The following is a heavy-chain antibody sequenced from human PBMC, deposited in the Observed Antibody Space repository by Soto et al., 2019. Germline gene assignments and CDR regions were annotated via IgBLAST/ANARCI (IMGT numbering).Heavy chain of an antibody. CDR2: MYNTGST. Sequence: QVQLQESGPGLVKPSETLSLTCTVSGGSISGYYWSWIRQPPGKGLEWIGYMYNTGSTVYNPSFKRRVTTAVDTSKSQCSLKLNSVTAADTAVYYCARDLWGYCGTDCYPLDVWGQGTTVTVSS. D-gene: IGHD2-21*02. V-gene: IGHV4-59*01. CDR1: GGSISGYY. J-gene: IGHJ6*02. CDR3: ARDLWGYCGTDCYPLDV.